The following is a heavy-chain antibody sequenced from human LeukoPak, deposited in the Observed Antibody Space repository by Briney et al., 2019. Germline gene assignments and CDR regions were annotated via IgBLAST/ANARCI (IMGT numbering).Heavy chain of an antibody. CDR3: AVSSSWTFDY. Sequence: PGGSLRLSCAASGFTFDDYAMHWVRQAPGKGLEWVPGISWNSGSIGYADSVKGRFTISRDNAKNSLYLQMNSLRAEDTAVYYCAVSSSWTFDYWGQGTLVTVSS. CDR1: GFTFDDYA. D-gene: IGHD6-13*01. J-gene: IGHJ4*02. V-gene: IGHV3-9*01. CDR2: ISWNSGSI.